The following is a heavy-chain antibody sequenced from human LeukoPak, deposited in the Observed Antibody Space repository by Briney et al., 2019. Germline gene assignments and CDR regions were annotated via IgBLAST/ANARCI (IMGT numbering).Heavy chain of an antibody. V-gene: IGHV1-24*01. CDR3: ATALSQLLRPSSSWYEGH. Sequence: ASVKVSCKGSGYTLTELSMHWVRQAPGKGLEWMGGFDPEDGETIYAQKFQGRVTMTEDTSTDTAYMELSSLRSEDTAVYYCATALSQLLRPSSSWYEGHWGQGTLVTVSS. D-gene: IGHD6-13*01. CDR1: GYTLTELS. CDR2: FDPEDGET. J-gene: IGHJ4*02.